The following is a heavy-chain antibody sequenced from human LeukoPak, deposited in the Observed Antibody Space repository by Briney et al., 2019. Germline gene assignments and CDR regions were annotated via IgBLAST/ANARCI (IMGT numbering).Heavy chain of an antibody. CDR3: ARVHHVWYYYDSSGYRDAFDI. CDR1: GGSISSTNL. J-gene: IGHJ3*02. V-gene: IGHV4-4*02. CDR2: NPLSGDN. D-gene: IGHD3-22*01. Sequence: SETLSLTCDVSGGSISSTNLWCWVRPPPGEGLEWVGENPLSGDNNYNPSLKSRVTMSLDRSKNHLSLTLTSVTAADTCVYYCARVHHVWYYYDSSGYRDAFDIWGQGTMVTVSS.